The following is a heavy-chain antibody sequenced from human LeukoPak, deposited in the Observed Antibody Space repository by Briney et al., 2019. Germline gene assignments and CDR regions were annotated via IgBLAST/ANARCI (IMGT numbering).Heavy chain of an antibody. Sequence: SVKVSCKASGGTFSSYTISWVRQAPGQGLEWMGRIIPILGIANYAQKFQGRVTMTRNTSISTAYMELSSLRSEDTAVYYCARGPKYGYSSGWYPGSFGYWGQGTLVTVSS. CDR2: IIPILGIA. D-gene: IGHD6-19*01. CDR1: GGTFSSYT. CDR3: ARGPKYGYSSGWYPGSFGY. J-gene: IGHJ4*02. V-gene: IGHV1-69*02.